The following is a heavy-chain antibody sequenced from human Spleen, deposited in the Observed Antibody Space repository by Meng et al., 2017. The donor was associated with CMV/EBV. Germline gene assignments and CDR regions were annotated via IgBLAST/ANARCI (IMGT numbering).Heavy chain of an antibody. V-gene: IGHV3-23*01. CDR2: ISGVGTST. CDR3: AKDGDYSTPYYYYGMDV. D-gene: IGHD6-13*01. J-gene: IGHJ6*02. Sequence: GGSLRLSCAASGFTFSNSAMSWARQAPGKGLEWVSSISGVGTSTSYADSVKGRFTISRDNSKNTLYLQMNSLRAEDTAVYYCAKDGDYSTPYYYYGMDVWGQGTTVTVSS. CDR1: GFTFSNSA.